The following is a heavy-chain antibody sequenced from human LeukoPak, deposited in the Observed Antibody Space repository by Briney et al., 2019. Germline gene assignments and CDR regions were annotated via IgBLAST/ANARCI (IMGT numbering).Heavy chain of an antibody. V-gene: IGHV3-48*01. CDR3: ASDPYYGVYYFDY. D-gene: IGHD3-10*01. CDR1: GFTFSSYS. CDR2: ISSSSSTI. J-gene: IGHJ4*02. Sequence: PGGSLRLSCAASGFTFSSYSMNWVRQAPGKGLEWVSYISSSSSTIYYADSVKGRFTISRDNAKNSLYLQMNSLRAEDTAVYYCASDPYYGVYYFDYWGQGTLVTVSS.